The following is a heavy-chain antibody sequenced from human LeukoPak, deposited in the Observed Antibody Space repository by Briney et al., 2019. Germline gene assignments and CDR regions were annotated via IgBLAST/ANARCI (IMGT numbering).Heavy chain of an antibody. J-gene: IGHJ3*02. D-gene: IGHD1-26*01. CDR3: ARGGSYLSAFDI. CDR2: IKQDGSEK. CDR1: GFTFSTYW. Sequence: GGSLRLSCAASGFTFSTYWMSWVRQAPGKGLEWVANIKQDGSEKYYVDSVKGRFTISRDNSKNTLYLQMNSLRAEDTAVYYCARGGSYLSAFDIWGQGTMVTVSS. V-gene: IGHV3-7*03.